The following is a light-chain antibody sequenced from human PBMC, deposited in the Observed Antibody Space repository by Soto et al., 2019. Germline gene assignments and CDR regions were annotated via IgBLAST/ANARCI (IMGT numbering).Light chain of an antibody. Sequence: QSVLTQPASVSGSPGQSITISCTGTSSDVGSSNLVSWYQHHPGKAPKLIIYEAIKRPSGVSDRFSGSKSGNTASLTISGLQGHDESAYYCCSYASGGTYLSGSATKVTVL. CDR2: EAI. J-gene: IGLJ1*01. CDR3: CSYASGGTYL. V-gene: IGLV2-23*01. CDR1: SSDVGSSNL.